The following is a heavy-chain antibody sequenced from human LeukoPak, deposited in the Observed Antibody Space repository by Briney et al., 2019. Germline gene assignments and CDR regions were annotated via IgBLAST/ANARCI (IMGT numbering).Heavy chain of an antibody. CDR3: ARGTSRYSNPLHY. CDR2: IYDSGST. V-gene: IGHV4-39*01. CDR1: GGSIRSSYYY. J-gene: IGHJ4*02. Sequence: ASETPSLTCTVSGGSIRSSYYYWGWIRQPPGKGLEWIGSIYDSGSTYYNPSLKSRVTISVDTSKNQFSLKLNSVTAADTAVYYCARGTSRYSNPLHYWGQGTLVTVSS. D-gene: IGHD5-12*01.